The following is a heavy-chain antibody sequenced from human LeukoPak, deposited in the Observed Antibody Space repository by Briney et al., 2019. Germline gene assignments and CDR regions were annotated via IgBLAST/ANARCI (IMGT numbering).Heavy chain of an antibody. Sequence: GASVKVPCKASGYTFTSYGISWVRQAPGQGLEWMGWISAYNGNTNYAQKLQGRVTMTTDTSTSTAYMELRSLRSDDTAVYYCARGITGTLYYYYYGVDVWGQGTTVTVSS. D-gene: IGHD1-20*01. CDR3: ARGITGTLYYYYYGVDV. CDR2: ISAYNGNT. CDR1: GYTFTSYG. V-gene: IGHV1-18*01. J-gene: IGHJ6*02.